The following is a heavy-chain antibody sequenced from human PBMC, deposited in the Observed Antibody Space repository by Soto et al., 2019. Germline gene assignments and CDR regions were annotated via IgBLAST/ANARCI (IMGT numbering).Heavy chain of an antibody. D-gene: IGHD3-16*01. Sequence: QVTLKESSPVLVKATETLTLTCSISGFSLTTGRSGVSWIRQPPGKALEWLAHIFSNNERSYSPSLQHRLSISAGTSQRQVVLTMANVGAVETGTYFCAHLVGDSSVYHYAFDVWGQGASVTVS. CDR1: GFSLTTGRSG. J-gene: IGHJ6*02. CDR2: IFSNNER. V-gene: IGHV2-26*03. CDR3: AHLVGDSSVYHYAFDV.